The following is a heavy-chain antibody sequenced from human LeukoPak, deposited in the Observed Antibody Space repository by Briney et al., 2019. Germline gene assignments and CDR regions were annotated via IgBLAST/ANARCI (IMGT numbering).Heavy chain of an antibody. V-gene: IGHV4-59*01. J-gene: IGHJ6*02. Sequence: PSETLSLTCTVSGVSISSYYWSWIRQPPGKGLEWIGYIYYSGSTNYNPSLKSRVTISGDTSKNQLSLKLSSVTAADTAVYYCARSYGDYINYYYYGMDVWGQGTTVTVSS. CDR1: GVSISSYY. CDR3: ARSYGDYINYYYYGMDV. D-gene: IGHD4-17*01. CDR2: IYYSGST.